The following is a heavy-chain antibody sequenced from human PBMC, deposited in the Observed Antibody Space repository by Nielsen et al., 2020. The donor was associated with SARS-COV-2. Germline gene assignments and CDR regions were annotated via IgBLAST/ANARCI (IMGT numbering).Heavy chain of an antibody. CDR3: ATDMTLFWGHLSNHYVMDV. V-gene: IGHV1-24*01. CDR1: GYTLTELS. CDR2: FDRQNGET. D-gene: IGHD7-27*01. J-gene: IGHJ6*02. Sequence: ASVKVSCKVSGYTLTELSMHWVRLTPGKGLEWMGRFDRQNGETSHAQKFQGRVTMTEDTATDTAYMELSSLRSDDTAVYYCATDMTLFWGHLSNHYVMDVWGQGTTVTVSS.